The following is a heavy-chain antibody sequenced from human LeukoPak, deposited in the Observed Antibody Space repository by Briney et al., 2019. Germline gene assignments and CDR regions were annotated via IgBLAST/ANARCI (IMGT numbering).Heavy chain of an antibody. J-gene: IGHJ4*02. CDR2: INHSGST. V-gene: IGHV4-34*01. CDR3: ARDEPATAFDY. CDR1: GGSFSGYY. D-gene: IGHD1-14*01. Sequence: PSEILSLTCAVYGGSFSGYYWSWIRQPPGKGLEWIGEINHSGSTNYNPSLKSRVTISVDTSKNQFSLKLSSVTAADTAVYYCARDEPATAFDYWGQGTLVTVSS.